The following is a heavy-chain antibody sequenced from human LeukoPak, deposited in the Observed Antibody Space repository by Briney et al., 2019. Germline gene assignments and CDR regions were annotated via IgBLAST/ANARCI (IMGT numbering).Heavy chain of an antibody. V-gene: IGHV4-39*01. J-gene: IGHJ5*02. CDR3: ARQPPLYYYDSSGYYYDEVKLHNWFDP. D-gene: IGHD3-22*01. CDR1: GGSISSSSYY. Sequence: SETLSLTCTVSGGSISSSSYYWGWIRQPPGKGLEWIGSIYYSGSTYYNPSLKSRVTISVDTSKNQFSLKLSSVTAADTAVYYCARQPPLYYYDSSGYYYDEVKLHNWFDPWGQGTLVTVSS. CDR2: IYYSGST.